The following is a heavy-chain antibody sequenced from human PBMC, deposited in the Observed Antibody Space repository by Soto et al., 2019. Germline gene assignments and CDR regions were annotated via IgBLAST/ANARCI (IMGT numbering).Heavy chain of an antibody. J-gene: IGHJ4*02. Sequence: QVQLVESGGGVVQPGRSLRLSCVASGFTFSTYGMHWVRQAPGKGLDWVAVISYDGGNQYYADSVKGRFTISRDNSKSTLYLRMNGLRAEDTALYYCAQDAYGSYFDYWGQGTLVTVSS. CDR2: ISYDGGNQ. CDR3: AQDAYGSYFDY. V-gene: IGHV3-30*18. CDR1: GFTFSTYG. D-gene: IGHD4-17*01.